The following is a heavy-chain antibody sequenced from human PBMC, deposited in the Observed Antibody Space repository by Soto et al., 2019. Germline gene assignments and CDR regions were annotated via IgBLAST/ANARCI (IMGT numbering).Heavy chain of an antibody. CDR1: GGSISSGDYY. CDR3: RRGDHYYDSSGYYSSHYFDY. Sequence: SETLSLTCTVSGGSISSGDYYWSWSRQPPGKGLEWIGYIYYSGSTYYNPSLKSRVTISVDTSKNQFSLKLSSVTAADTAVYYCRRGDHYYDSSGYYSSHYFDYWGQGTLVTVSS. V-gene: IGHV4-30-4*01. J-gene: IGHJ4*02. CDR2: IYYSGST. D-gene: IGHD3-22*01.